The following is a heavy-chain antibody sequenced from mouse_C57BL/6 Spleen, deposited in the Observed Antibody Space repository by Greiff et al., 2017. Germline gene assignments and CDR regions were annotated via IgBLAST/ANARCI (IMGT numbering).Heavy chain of an antibody. V-gene: IGHV1-20*01. CDR1: GYSFTGYF. CDR3: ARYYYGSSLSYAMDY. CDR2: INPYNGDT. J-gene: IGHJ4*01. D-gene: IGHD1-1*01. Sequence: VQLQQSGPELVKPGDSVKISCKASGYSFTGYFMNWVMQSHGKSLEWIGRINPYNGDTFYNQKFKGKATLTVDKSSSTAHMELRSLTSEDSAVYYCARYYYGSSLSYAMDYWGQGTSVTVSS.